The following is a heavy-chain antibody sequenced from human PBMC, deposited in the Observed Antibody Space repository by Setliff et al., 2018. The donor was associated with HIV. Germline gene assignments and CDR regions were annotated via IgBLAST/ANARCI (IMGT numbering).Heavy chain of an antibody. Sequence: PGGSLRLSCAASGFTFSSYWMHWVRQVPGKGLVWVSRINSDGSSTTYADFVKGRFTIFRDNAKNSVFLQMNSLRAEDTGVYYCATQTGFYNSHWYDYWGQGTMVTVSS. CDR3: ATQTGFYNSHWYDY. J-gene: IGHJ4*02. CDR2: INSDGSST. V-gene: IGHV3-74*03. CDR1: GFTFSSYW. D-gene: IGHD6-13*01.